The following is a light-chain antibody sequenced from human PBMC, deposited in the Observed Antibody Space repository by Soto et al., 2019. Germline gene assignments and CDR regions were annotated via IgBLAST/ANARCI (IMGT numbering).Light chain of an antibody. V-gene: IGLV2-8*01. Sequence: QSALTQPPSAAGSLGQSVTLSCTGTSSDVGAYNYVSWYQQHPGKAPKLMIYEITRRPSGVPDRFSGSKSGNTASLNVSGLHAEDEADYYCCSYADNSDYFLGPGTKLTVL. CDR1: SSDVGAYNY. CDR3: CSYADNSDYF. CDR2: EIT. J-gene: IGLJ1*01.